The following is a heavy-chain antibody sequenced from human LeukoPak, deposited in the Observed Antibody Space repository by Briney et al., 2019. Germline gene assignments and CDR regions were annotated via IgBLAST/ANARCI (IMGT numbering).Heavy chain of an antibody. CDR3: AREGARYSSSSHGPFDY. J-gene: IGHJ4*02. CDR1: GYTFTSYY. Sequence: ASVKVSCKASGYTFTSYYMHWVRQAPGQGLEWMRIINPSGGSTSYAQKFQGRVTMTRDTSTSTVYMELSSLRSEDTAVYYCAREGARYSSSSHGPFDYWGQGTLVTVSS. D-gene: IGHD6-6*01. CDR2: INPSGGST. V-gene: IGHV1-46*01.